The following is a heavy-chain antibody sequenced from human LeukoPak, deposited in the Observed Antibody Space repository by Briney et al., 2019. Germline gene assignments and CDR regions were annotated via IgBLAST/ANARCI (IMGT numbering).Heavy chain of an antibody. CDR2: IYYSGST. D-gene: IGHD2-15*01. CDR3: ARNRKCSGGSCYAYFDY. V-gene: IGHV4-59*08. CDR1: GGSISSYY. J-gene: IGHJ4*02. Sequence: TSETLSLTCTVSGGSISSYYWSWIRQPLGKGLEWIGYIYYSGSTNYNPSLKSRVTISVDTSKNQFSLKLSSVTAADTAVYYCARNRKCSGGSCYAYFDYWGQGTLVTVSS.